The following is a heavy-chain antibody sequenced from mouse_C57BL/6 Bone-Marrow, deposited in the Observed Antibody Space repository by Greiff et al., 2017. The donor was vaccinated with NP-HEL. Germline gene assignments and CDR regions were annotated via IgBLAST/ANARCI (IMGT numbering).Heavy chain of an antibody. J-gene: IGHJ1*03. CDR1: GYTFTDYY. Sequence: EVQLQQSGPELVKPGASVKISCKASGYTFTDYYMNWVKQSHGKSLEWIGDINPNNGGTSYNQKFKGKATLTVDKSSSTAYMELRSLTSEDSAVYYCAREAYYGSSLYFDVWGTGTTVTVSS. V-gene: IGHV1-26*01. D-gene: IGHD1-1*01. CDR2: INPNNGGT. CDR3: AREAYYGSSLYFDV.